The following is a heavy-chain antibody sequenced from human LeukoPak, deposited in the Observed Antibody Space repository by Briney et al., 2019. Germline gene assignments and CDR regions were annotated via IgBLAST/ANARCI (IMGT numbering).Heavy chain of an antibody. J-gene: IGHJ4*02. CDR3: AKSMVRGVIMSSSFDY. D-gene: IGHD3-10*01. CDR1: GFTFSSYW. Sequence: SGGSLRLSCAASGFTFSSYWMSWVRQAPGKGLEWVSAISGSGGSTYYADSVKGRFTISRDNSKNTLYLQMHSLRAEDTAVYYCAKSMVRGVIMSSSFDYWGQGTLVTVSS. V-gene: IGHV3-23*01. CDR2: ISGSGGST.